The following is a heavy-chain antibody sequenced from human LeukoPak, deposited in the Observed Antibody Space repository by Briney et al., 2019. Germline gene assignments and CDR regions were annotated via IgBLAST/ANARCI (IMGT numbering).Heavy chain of an antibody. CDR3: ARGIGYCSGGSCNTNLYYYYYMDV. V-gene: IGHV3-21*01. Sequence: GGSLRLSCPASGFTFRRYSLNWVRQAPGKGLEWVSSISSSSSYIYYADSVKGRFTISRDNAKNSLYLQMNSLRAEDTAVYYCARGIGYCSGGSCNTNLYYYYYMDVWGKGTTVTVSS. CDR1: GFTFRRYS. J-gene: IGHJ6*03. CDR2: ISSSSSYI. D-gene: IGHD2-15*01.